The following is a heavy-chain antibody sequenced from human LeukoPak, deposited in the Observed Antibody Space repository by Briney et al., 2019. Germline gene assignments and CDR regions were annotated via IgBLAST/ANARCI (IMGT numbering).Heavy chain of an antibody. V-gene: IGHV3-74*01. CDR1: GFTFSKYW. Sequence: GGSLTLSCAASGFTFSKYWMLWVRQAPGKGLESVSRINTDGTVTTYADSVKGRFTVSRDNADNTMFLQMNSERDEDTAVYYCATKQWLAPPPDSWGQGTPLTVSS. CDR2: INTDGTVT. J-gene: IGHJ4*02. D-gene: IGHD6-19*01. CDR3: ATKQWLAPPPDS.